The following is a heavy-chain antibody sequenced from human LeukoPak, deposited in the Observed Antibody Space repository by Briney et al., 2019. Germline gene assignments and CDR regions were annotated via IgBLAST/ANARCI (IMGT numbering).Heavy chain of an antibody. CDR1: GFTFSDYN. Sequence: GGSLRLSCAASGFTFSDYNMNWVRQAPGKGLEWVSYITDSGSTIHYADSVKGRFTISRDNAKNSLYLQMNSLRAEDTALYYCTTLRGASTAVFDSWGQGTLVTVSS. J-gene: IGHJ4*02. D-gene: IGHD2-21*02. V-gene: IGHV3-11*01. CDR3: TTLRGASTAVFDS. CDR2: ITDSGSTI.